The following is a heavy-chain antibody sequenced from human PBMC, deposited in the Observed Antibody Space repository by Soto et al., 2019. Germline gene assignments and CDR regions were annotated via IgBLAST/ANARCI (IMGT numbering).Heavy chain of an antibody. J-gene: IGHJ4*02. CDR3: ARDLTAADY. CDR1: GYTFTSYY. CDR2: INPSGGST. V-gene: IGHV1-46*01. Sequence: QVQLMQSGAEVKKPGASVTISCKASGYTFTSYYIHWVRQAPRQGLEWMALINPSGGSTNYAQKFQGRGTVTRDTSTSTVNMELSSLSSEDTAVYYCARDLTAADYWGQGTLVTVSS. D-gene: IGHD2-21*02.